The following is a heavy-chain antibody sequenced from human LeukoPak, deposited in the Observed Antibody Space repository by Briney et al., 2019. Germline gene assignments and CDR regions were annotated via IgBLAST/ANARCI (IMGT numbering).Heavy chain of an antibody. V-gene: IGHV3-7*01. Sequence: GSLRLSCAPSGFTFSDYWMTWVRQVPGKGLEWVANINRGGNEVHYVDSVKGRFTISRDNAKNSLYLQLDSLRVEDTAVYYCARSLRDVYNNHVPYAINVWGQGKKVTVSP. CDR1: GFTFSDYW. D-gene: IGHD5-24*01. CDR3: ARSLRDVYNNHVPYAINV. J-gene: IGHJ3*01. CDR2: INRGGNEV.